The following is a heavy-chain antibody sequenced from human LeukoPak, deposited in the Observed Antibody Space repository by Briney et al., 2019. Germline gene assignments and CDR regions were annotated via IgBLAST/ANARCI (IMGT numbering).Heavy chain of an antibody. CDR1: GFTFSNE. V-gene: IGHV3-48*03. J-gene: IGHJ6*04. CDR3: AELGITMIGGV. D-gene: IGHD3-10*02. Sequence: GGSLRLSCAVSGFTFSNEMNWVRQGPGKGLELVSYISRNGSTIYYADSVKGRFTISSDNANTSLYLQMNSLRAEDTAVYYCAELGITMIGGVWGKGTTVTISS. CDR2: ISRNGSTI.